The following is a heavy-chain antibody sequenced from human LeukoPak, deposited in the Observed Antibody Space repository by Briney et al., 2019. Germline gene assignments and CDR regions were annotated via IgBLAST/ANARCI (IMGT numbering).Heavy chain of an antibody. CDR1: GFTFSSYS. Sequence: GGSLRLSCAASGFTFSSYSMNWVRQAPGKGLEWVSSISSSSSYIYYADSVKGRFTISRDNAKNSLYLQMNSLRAEDTAVYYCASMTKYYYGMDVWGQGTTVTVS. D-gene: IGHD4-11*01. V-gene: IGHV3-21*01. CDR2: ISSSSSYI. J-gene: IGHJ6*02. CDR3: ASMTKYYYGMDV.